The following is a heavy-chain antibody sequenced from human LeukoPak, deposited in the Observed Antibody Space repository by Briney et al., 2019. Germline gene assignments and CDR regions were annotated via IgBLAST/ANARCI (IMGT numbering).Heavy chain of an antibody. J-gene: IGHJ3*02. V-gene: IGHV4-34*01. CDR3: ATNIAALTEMEDAFDI. CDR1: GGSFSGYY. CDR2: INHSGST. Sequence: PSETLSLTCAVYGGSFSGYYWSWIRQPPGKGLEWIGEINHSGSTNYNPSLKSRVTISVDTSKNQFSLKLSSVTAADTAVYYCATNIAALTEMEDAFDIWGQGTTVTVSS. D-gene: IGHD6-6*01.